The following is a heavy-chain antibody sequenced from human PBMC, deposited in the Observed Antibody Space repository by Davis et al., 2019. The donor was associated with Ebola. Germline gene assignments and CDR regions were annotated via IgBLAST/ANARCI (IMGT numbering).Heavy chain of an antibody. D-gene: IGHD4-17*01. V-gene: IGHV3-48*01. CDR3: AKDGDYRPFDY. CDR2: ISSSSSTI. J-gene: IGHJ4*02. CDR1: GFTFSSYS. Sequence: GESLKISCAASGFTFSSYSMNWVRQAPGKGLEWVSYISSSSSTIYYADSVKGRFTISRDNSKNTLYLQMNSLRAEDKAVYYCAKDGDYRPFDYWGQGTLVTVSS.